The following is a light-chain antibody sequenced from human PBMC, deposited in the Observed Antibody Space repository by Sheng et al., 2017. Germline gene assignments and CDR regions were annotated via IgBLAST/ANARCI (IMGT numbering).Light chain of an antibody. CDR2: EDN. CDR3: QSFDYNDEGV. V-gene: IGLV6-57*01. CDR1: VGSIASHY. J-gene: IGLJ3*02. Sequence: FMLTQPHSVSESPGNTVTISCTRSVGSIASHYVQWFQQRPGSPPTTVVFEDNNRASGVPARFSASIDTSSNSASLIISALNTEDEADYYCQSFDYNDEGVFGGGTKLTVL.